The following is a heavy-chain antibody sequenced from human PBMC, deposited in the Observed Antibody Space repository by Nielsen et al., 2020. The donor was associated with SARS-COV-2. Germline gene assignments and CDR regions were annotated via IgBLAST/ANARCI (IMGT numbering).Heavy chain of an antibody. CDR2: ISSSSSTI. Sequence: GGSLRLSCAASGFTFSSYSMNWVRQAPGKGLEWVSHISSSSSTIYYADSVKGRFTISRDNAKDSLYLQMNSLRAEDTAVYYCVRIRDDGYYYDTGPFDYWGQGTLVTVSS. D-gene: IGHD3-22*01. CDR1: GFTFSSYS. J-gene: IGHJ4*02. V-gene: IGHV3-48*01. CDR3: VRIRDDGYYYDTGPFDY.